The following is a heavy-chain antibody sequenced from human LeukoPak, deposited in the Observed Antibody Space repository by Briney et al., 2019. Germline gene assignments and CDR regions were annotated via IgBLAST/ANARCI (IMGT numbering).Heavy chain of an antibody. V-gene: IGHV4-34*01. CDR3: ARETRGYYVSGNYYFDY. CDR2: INYSGNT. D-gene: IGHD3-10*01. Sequence: SETLSLTCAAYGGSFSGYYWSWIRQPPGKGLEWIGEINYSGNTNYNPTLKSRVTISLDTSKNQFSLKLSSVTAADTAVYYCARETRGYYVSGNYYFDYWGQGSLVTVSS. CDR1: GGSFSGYY. J-gene: IGHJ4*02.